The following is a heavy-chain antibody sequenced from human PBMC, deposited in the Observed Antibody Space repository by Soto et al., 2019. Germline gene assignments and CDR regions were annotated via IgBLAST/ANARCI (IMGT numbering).Heavy chain of an antibody. J-gene: IGHJ5*02. CDR2: ISGSGGST. CDR3: AQYNWKDLGRWFDP. V-gene: IGHV3-23*01. Sequence: GGSLRLSCAASGFTFSSYAMTWVRQAPGKGLEWVSAISGSGGSTYYADSVKGRFTISRDNSKNQVSLRLNSVTATDTAVYYCAQYNWKDLGRWFDPWGQGILVTVSS. CDR1: GFTFSSYA. D-gene: IGHD1-20*01.